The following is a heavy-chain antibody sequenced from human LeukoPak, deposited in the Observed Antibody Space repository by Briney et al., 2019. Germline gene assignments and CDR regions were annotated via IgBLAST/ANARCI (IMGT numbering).Heavy chain of an antibody. CDR1: GYSFTIYW. D-gene: IGHD6-13*01. CDR3: AKTPYSSSWYVFDY. V-gene: IGHV5-51*01. J-gene: IGHJ4*02. Sequence: GESLKISCKGSGYSFTIYWIGWVRQMPGKGLEWMGIIYPGDSDTRYSPSFQGQVTISADKSISTAYLQWSSLKASDSAIYYCAKTPYSSSWYVFDYWGQGTLVTVSS. CDR2: IYPGDSDT.